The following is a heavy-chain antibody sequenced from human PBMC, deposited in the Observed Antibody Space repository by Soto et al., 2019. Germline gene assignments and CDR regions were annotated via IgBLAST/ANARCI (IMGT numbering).Heavy chain of an antibody. J-gene: IGHJ4*02. D-gene: IGHD7-27*01. CDR3: ATETSTWGC. Sequence: EVQLVESGGGLVQPGESLRLSCVASGFALSNYWINWVRQAPGKGLELVANIKQDGSEKNYVDSVKGRFTISRDNARNSLYLQMNSLRAEDTAAYYCATETSTWGCWGQGTLVTVSS. CDR2: IKQDGSEK. CDR1: GFALSNYW. V-gene: IGHV3-7*05.